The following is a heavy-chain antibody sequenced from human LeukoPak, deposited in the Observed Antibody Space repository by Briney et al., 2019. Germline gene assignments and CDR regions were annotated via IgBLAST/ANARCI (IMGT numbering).Heavy chain of an antibody. V-gene: IGHV1-69*10. CDR2: IIPILDIT. CDR1: GGTFSSHA. Sequence: SVKVSCKASGGTFSSHAMSWVRQAPGQGLEWMGGIIPILDITNYAQKFQGRVTITADKSTGTAYMELSSLRSEDTAVYYCAILSDGAYCGGDCFYLDYWGQGTLVTVSS. J-gene: IGHJ4*02. CDR3: AILSDGAYCGGDCFYLDY. D-gene: IGHD2-21*02.